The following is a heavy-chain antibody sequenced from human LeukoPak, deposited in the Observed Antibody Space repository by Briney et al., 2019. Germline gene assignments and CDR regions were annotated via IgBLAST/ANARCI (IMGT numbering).Heavy chain of an antibody. CDR2: IYSGGST. J-gene: IGHJ4*02. Sequence: GGSLRLYCAASGFTVRSNYMSWVRQAPGWGLEWVSVIYSGGSTYYADSVKGRFTISRDNSKNTLFLQMNSLRAGDTAVYYCARGTVTMVDYWGQGTLVTVSS. CDR3: ARGTVTMVDY. CDR1: GFTVRSNY. D-gene: IGHD3-10*01. V-gene: IGHV3-66*01.